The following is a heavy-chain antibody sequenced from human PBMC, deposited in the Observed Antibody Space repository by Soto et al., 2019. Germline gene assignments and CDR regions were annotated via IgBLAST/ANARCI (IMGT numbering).Heavy chain of an antibody. CDR2: ISGYNGNS. D-gene: IGHD2-15*01. V-gene: IGHV1-18*01. CDR3: AREDIQDIVVVVVPPEGLGY. CDR1: GYTFTSYG. Sequence: QVQLVQSGAEVKKPGASVKVSYKASGYTFTSYGISWVRQAPGQGLEWMGRISGYNGNSNYAQNLQGRVTMTTDTSTSTDYMELRSLRSDDTAVYYCAREDIQDIVVVVVPPEGLGYWGQGTLVTVSS. J-gene: IGHJ4*02.